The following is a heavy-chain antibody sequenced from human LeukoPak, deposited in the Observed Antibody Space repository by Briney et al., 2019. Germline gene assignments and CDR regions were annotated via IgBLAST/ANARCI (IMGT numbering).Heavy chain of an antibody. D-gene: IGHD1-26*01. CDR2: IKHDGSEK. J-gene: IGHJ4*02. Sequence: PGGSLRLSCAASGFTISRYWMTWVRQTQGKGLERVDNIKHDGSEKYYVDSVKGRFTISRDNAKNSLYLQMNSLRAEDTAVYYCARDWDIDSWGQGTLVTVSS. V-gene: IGHV3-7*05. CDR1: GFTISRYW. CDR3: ARDWDIDS.